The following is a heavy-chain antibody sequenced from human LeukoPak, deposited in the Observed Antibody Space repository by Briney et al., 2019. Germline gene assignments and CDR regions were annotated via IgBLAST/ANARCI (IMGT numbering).Heavy chain of an antibody. V-gene: IGHV4-39*01. CDR2: IYYSGST. J-gene: IGHJ4*02. CDR3: ARLRSGGSTVDY. D-gene: IGHD3-16*01. Sequence: PSQTLSLTCTVSGGSISSSSYYWGWIRQPPGKGLEWIGSIYYSGSTYYNPSLKSRVTISVDTSKNQFSLKLSSVTAADTAVYYCARLRSGGSTVDYWGQGTLVTVSS. CDR1: GGSISSSSYY.